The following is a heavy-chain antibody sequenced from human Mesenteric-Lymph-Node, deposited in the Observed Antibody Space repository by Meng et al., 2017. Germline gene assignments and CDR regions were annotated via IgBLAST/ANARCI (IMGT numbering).Heavy chain of an antibody. V-gene: IGHV1-2*02. J-gene: IGHJ4*02. Sequence: ASVKVSCKASGYTFTGYYMHWVRQAPGQGLEWMGWINPNSGGTNYAQKFQGRVTMTRDTSISTAYMELSRLRSDDTAVYYCATNSGYSSGWYDYWGQGTLVTVSS. CDR1: GYTFTGYY. D-gene: IGHD6-19*01. CDR2: INPNSGGT. CDR3: ATNSGYSSGWYDY.